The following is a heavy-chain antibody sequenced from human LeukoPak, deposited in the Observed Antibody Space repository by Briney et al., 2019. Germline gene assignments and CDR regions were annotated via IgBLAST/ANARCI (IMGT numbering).Heavy chain of an antibody. J-gene: IGHJ4*02. CDR2: MNPNSGNT. CDR1: GYTFTSSD. Sequence: ASVKVSCKASGYTFTSSDISWVRQATGQGLEWMGWMNPNSGNTGYTQKFQGRVTMTRNTSISTAYMELSSLRSEDTAVYYCASADIGSYYYDYWGQGTLVTVSS. CDR3: ASADIGSYYYDY. V-gene: IGHV1-8*01. D-gene: IGHD1-26*01.